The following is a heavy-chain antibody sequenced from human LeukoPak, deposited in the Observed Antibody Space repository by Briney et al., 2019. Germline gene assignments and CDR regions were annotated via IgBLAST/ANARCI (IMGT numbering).Heavy chain of an antibody. CDR3: ARVRDGYNLDY. CDR2: IYYSGST. CDR1: GGSISSYY. J-gene: IGHJ4*02. Sequence: PSETLSLTCTVSGGSISSYYRGWIRQPPGKGLEWIGYIYYSGSTNYNPSLKSRVTISVDTSKNQFSLKLSSVTAADTAVYYCARVRDGYNLDYWGQGTLVTVSS. V-gene: IGHV4-59*01. D-gene: IGHD5-24*01.